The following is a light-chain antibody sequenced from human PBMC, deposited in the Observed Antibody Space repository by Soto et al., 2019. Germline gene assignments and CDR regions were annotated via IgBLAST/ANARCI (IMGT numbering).Light chain of an antibody. V-gene: IGLV2-8*01. CDR2: DGN. J-gene: IGLJ2*01. CDR1: LSDVGGQNL. Sequence: QSALTQPPSASGSPGQSVTISCTGTLSDVGGQNLVSWYRQDPGKAPKLIIYDGNQRPSGVPDRFSGSKSGSTASLTVSGLQAEDEANYYCSSYTGTNVIFGGGTKLTVL. CDR3: SSYTGTNVI.